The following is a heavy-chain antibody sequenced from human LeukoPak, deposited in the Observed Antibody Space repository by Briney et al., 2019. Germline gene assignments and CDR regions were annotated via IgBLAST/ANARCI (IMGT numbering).Heavy chain of an antibody. D-gene: IGHD3-22*01. Sequence: PSETLSLTCTVSGGSISSYYWSWTRQPPGKGLEWIGYIYYSGSTNYAPSLKSRVTISVDTSKNQFSLKLSSVTAADTAVYYCARGGYYYDSSLFDYWGQGTLVTVSS. CDR2: IYYSGST. CDR3: ARGGYYYDSSLFDY. J-gene: IGHJ4*02. CDR1: GGSISSYY. V-gene: IGHV4-59*01.